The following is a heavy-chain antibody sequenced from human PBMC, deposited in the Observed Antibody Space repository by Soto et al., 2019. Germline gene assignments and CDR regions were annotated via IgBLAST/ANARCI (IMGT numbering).Heavy chain of an antibody. CDR2: MNPYSVNT. CDR3: VSRQGIVFLPPRGMDV. Sequence: QVQLVQSGAEVKKPGASVKVSCKTSGYTFNNYEIHWVRQAPGQGLQWMGRMNPYSVNTDYAQKFQGRMSLTWNTSISTAFMGLSGLRPEDTAVYFCVSRQGIVFLPPRGMDVWGQGTTVIVSS. CDR1: GYTFNNYE. V-gene: IGHV1-8*01. J-gene: IGHJ6*02. D-gene: IGHD2-15*01.